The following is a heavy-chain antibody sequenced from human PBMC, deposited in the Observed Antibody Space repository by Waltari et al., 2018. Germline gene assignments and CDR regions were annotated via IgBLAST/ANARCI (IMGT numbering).Heavy chain of an antibody. D-gene: IGHD2-21*01. J-gene: IGHJ4*02. V-gene: IGHV3-30*18. CDR3: AKEFSVAAEY. CDR1: GFAFSGFG. Sequence: QVHLVESGGGVVQPGRSLRLSCAASGFAFSGFGIHWVRQAPGKGLEWVAVVWYDGNEKYYADSVKGRFTVSRDNSINTVYLQMNSLRPEDTAMYYCAKEFSVAAEYWGQGTLVTVSS. CDR2: VWYDGNEK.